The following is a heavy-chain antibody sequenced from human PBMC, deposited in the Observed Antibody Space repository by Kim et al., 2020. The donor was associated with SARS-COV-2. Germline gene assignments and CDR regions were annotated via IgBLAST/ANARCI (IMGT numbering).Heavy chain of an antibody. V-gene: IGHV3-23*01. CDR3: AKDLSRGDTHFSPPFDY. J-gene: IGHJ4*02. Sequence: GGSLRLSCAASGFTFSSYAMSWDRQAPGKGLEWVSAISGSGGSTYYADSVKGRFTISRDNSKNTLYLQMNSLRAEDTAVYYCAKDLSRGDTHFSPPFDYWGQGTLVTVSS. CDR2: ISGSGGST. CDR1: GFTFSSYA. D-gene: IGHD3-3*02.